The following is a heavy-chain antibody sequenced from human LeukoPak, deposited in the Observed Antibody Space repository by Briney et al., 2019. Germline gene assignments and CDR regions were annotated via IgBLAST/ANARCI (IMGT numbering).Heavy chain of an antibody. Sequence: GGSLRLSCAASGFTFSSYAMSWVRQAPGEGLEWVSAISGGSADYADSVKGRFSISIDNSKNTLYLQMNSLRAEDTAVYYCARGAYCGGDCPLPNSLYWGRGTLVTVSS. D-gene: IGHD2-21*01. CDR1: GFTFSSYA. V-gene: IGHV3-23*01. J-gene: IGHJ4*02. CDR3: ARGAYCGGDCPLPNSLY. CDR2: ISGGSA.